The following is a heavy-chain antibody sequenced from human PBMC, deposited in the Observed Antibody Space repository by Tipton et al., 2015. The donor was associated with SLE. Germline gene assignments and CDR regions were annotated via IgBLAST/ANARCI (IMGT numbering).Heavy chain of an antibody. CDR2: IYHSGST. Sequence: TLSLTCAVSGYSISSGYYWGWIRQPPGKGLEWIGSIYHSGSTYYNPSLKSRVTISVDTSKNQFSLKLSSVTAADTAVYYCARDQTTTGTDAFDIWGQGTMVTVSS. CDR3: ARDQTTTGTDAFDI. CDR1: GYSISSGYY. D-gene: IGHD4-17*01. J-gene: IGHJ3*02. V-gene: IGHV4-38-2*02.